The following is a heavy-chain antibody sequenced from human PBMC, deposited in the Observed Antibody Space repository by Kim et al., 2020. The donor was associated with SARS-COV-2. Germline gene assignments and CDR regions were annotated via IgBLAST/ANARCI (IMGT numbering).Heavy chain of an antibody. Sequence: ASVKVSCKASGYTFTSYYMHWVRQAPGQGLEWMGIINPSGGSTSYAQKFQGRVTMTRDTSTSTVYMELSSLRSEDTAVYYCARAMFRIVSSSWGLIDYWGQGTLVTVSS. CDR3: ARAMFRIVSSSWGLIDY. D-gene: IGHD6-13*01. CDR2: INPSGGST. CDR1: GYTFTSYY. J-gene: IGHJ4*02. V-gene: IGHV1-46*01.